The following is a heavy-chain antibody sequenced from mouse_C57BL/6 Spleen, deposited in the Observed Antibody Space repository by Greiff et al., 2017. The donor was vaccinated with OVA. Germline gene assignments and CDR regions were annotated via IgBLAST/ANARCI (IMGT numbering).Heavy chain of an antibody. Sequence: VQLQQSGAELAKPGASVKLSCKASGYTFTSYWMHWVKQRPGQGLEWIGYINPSSGYTKYNQKFKDKATLTADKSSCTAYMQLSSLTYEDSAVYYCARDYGSRGDYWGQGTTLTVSS. CDR1: GYTFTSYW. J-gene: IGHJ2*01. CDR2: INPSSGYT. V-gene: IGHV1-7*01. CDR3: ARDYGSRGDY. D-gene: IGHD1-1*01.